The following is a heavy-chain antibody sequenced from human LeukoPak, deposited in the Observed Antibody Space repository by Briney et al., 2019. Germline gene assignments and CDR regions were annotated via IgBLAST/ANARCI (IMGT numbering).Heavy chain of an antibody. CDR3: ARGYGDYGCSDY. D-gene: IGHD4-17*01. Sequence: GGSLRLSCAASGFTFSSYAMSWVRQAPGKGLEWVSAISGSGGSAYYADPVKGRFTISRDNSKNTLYLQMNSLRAEDTAVYYCARGYGDYGCSDYWAREPWSPSPQ. V-gene: IGHV3-23*01. CDR2: ISGSGGSA. J-gene: IGHJ4*02. CDR1: GFTFSSYA.